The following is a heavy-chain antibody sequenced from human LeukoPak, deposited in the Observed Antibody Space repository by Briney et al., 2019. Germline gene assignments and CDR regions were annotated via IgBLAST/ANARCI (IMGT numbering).Heavy chain of an antibody. D-gene: IGHD3-3*01. Sequence: PSETLSLTCTVSGGSISSYYWSWIRQPPGKGLEWVGYIYSSGSTNYSPSLKSRVTISVDTSKKQFSLKLSSVTAADTAVYYCARDGGGYYRRDYYYYMDVWGKGTTVTVSS. J-gene: IGHJ6*03. CDR1: GGSISSYY. CDR2: IYSSGST. CDR3: ARDGGGYYRRDYYYYMDV. V-gene: IGHV4-59*01.